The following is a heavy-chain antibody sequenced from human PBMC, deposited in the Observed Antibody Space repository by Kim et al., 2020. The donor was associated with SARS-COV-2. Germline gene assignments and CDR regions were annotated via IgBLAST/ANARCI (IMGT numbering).Heavy chain of an antibody. V-gene: IGHV4-34*01. D-gene: IGHD4-17*01. J-gene: IGHJ4*02. CDR3: ARAPPYGDFPFDY. Sequence: SETLSLTCAVYGGSFSDYYWSWIRQPPGKGLEWLGEINHSGGTNYNPSLKNRVSISVDTSKNQFSLKLRSVTAADTAVYYCARAPPYGDFPFDYWGQGTL. CDR2: INHSGGT. CDR1: GGSFSDYY.